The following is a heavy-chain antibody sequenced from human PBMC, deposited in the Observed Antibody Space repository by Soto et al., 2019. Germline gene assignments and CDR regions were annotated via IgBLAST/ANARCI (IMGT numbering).Heavy chain of an antibody. J-gene: IGHJ6*02. CDR1: GGTFSSYA. Sequence: QVQLVQSGAEVKKPGSSVKVSCKASGGTFSSYAISWVRQAPGQGLEWMGGIIPIFGTANYAQKFQGRVTITADESTSTAYMELSSLRSEDTAVYYCARGNYDFWSGYPDYYYGMDVWGQGTTVTVSS. D-gene: IGHD3-3*01. V-gene: IGHV1-69*01. CDR2: IIPIFGTA. CDR3: ARGNYDFWSGYPDYYYGMDV.